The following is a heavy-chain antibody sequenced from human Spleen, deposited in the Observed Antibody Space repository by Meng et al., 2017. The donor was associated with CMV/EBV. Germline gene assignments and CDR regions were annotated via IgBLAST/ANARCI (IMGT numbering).Heavy chain of an antibody. CDR2: IYWNDEY. Sequence: SGPTLVKPTPPLTLTCTFSGFSLSTRGVGVGWIRQPPGKALEWLALIYWNDEYRYSPSLRNRLTITKDTSKNQLVLTVTNVDPVDTATYYCAHKHLDQLPFDYWGQGTLVTVSS. CDR1: GFSLSTRGVG. CDR3: AHKHLDQLPFDY. J-gene: IGHJ4*02. D-gene: IGHD1/OR15-1a*01. V-gene: IGHV2-5*01.